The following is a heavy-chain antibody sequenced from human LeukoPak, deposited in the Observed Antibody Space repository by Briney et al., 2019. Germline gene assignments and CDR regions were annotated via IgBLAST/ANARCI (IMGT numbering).Heavy chain of an antibody. CDR3: AKAPTVYFSASIWNRDYFDY. CDR1: GFPLKARA. V-gene: IGHV3-23*01. Sequence: GGSLRLSCRLSGFPLKARAMSWVGQAPGKGLEWVSTISGDGYTSYYADPVKGRFTISRDNSWNTVDLQMNTLKAEDTAIYYCAKAPTVYFSASIWNRDYFDYWGQGTLVTVSS. D-gene: IGHD2-15*01. J-gene: IGHJ4*02. CDR2: ISGDGYTS.